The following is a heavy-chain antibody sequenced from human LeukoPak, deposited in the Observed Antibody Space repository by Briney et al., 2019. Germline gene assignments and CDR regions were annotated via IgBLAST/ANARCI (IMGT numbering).Heavy chain of an antibody. D-gene: IGHD3-10*01. CDR1: GFTFSNAW. Sequence: GGALRLSCAGSGFTFSNAWMNWVRQAPGKGLEWLGRIKSKPDGGITDYAAPVKGRFTISRDDSQNTVYLQMNSLKTEDTAMYYCATGGYYFPYWGQGTLVTVSS. V-gene: IGHV3-15*01. CDR3: ATGGYYFPY. J-gene: IGHJ4*02. CDR2: IKSKPDGGIT.